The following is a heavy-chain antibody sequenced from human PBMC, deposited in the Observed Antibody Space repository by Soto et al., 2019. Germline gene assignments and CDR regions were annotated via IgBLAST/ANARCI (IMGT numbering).Heavy chain of an antibody. J-gene: IGHJ6*02. V-gene: IGHV1-3*01. CDR3: ASSYSNYALIDYYYYGMDV. Sequence: QVQLVQSGAEVKKPGASVKVSCKASGYTFTSYAMHWVRQAPGQRLEWMGWINAGNGNTKYSQKFQGRVTITSDTSVSTAYMELSSLRAEDTAVYYCASSYSNYALIDYYYYGMDVWGQGTTVTVSS. CDR1: GYTFTSYA. CDR2: INAGNGNT. D-gene: IGHD4-4*01.